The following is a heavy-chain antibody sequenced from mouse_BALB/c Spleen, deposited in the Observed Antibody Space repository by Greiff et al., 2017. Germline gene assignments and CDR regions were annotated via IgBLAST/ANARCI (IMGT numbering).Heavy chain of an antibody. V-gene: IGHV5-4*02. CDR1: GFTFSDYY. D-gene: IGHD3-2*01. CDR3: ARGIETGAWFAY. CDR2: ISDGGSYT. J-gene: IGHJ3*01. Sequence: EVKLMESGGGLVKPGGSLKLSCAASGFTFSDYYMYWVRQTPEKRLEWVATISDGGSYTYYPDSVKGRFTISRDNAKNNLYLQMSSLKSEDTAMYYCARGIETGAWFAYWGQGTLVTVSA.